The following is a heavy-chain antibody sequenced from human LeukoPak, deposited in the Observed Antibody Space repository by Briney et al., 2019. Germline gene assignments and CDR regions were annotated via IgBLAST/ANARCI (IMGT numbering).Heavy chain of an antibody. D-gene: IGHD5-18*01. CDR2: INHSGST. CDR3: ARVNGYSYGYYYYYYMDV. Sequence: SETLSLTCTVSGGSISSYYWSWIRQPPGKGLEWIGEINHSGSTNYNPSLKSRVTISVDTSKNQFSLKLSSVTAADTAVYYCARVNGYSYGYYYYYYMDVWGKGTTVTVSS. CDR1: GGSISSYY. V-gene: IGHV4-34*01. J-gene: IGHJ6*03.